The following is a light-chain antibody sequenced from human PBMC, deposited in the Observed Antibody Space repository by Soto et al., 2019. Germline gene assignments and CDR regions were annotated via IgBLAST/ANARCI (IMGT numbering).Light chain of an antibody. J-gene: IGLJ2*01. CDR3: QAWDSSTVV. V-gene: IGLV3-1*01. CDR2: KDS. CDR1: KLGDKY. Sequence: SYELTQPPSVSVSPGQTASITCSGAKLGDKYASWYQQKPGQSPVLVIYKDSKRPSGIPERFSGSNSGNTATLTISGTQAMDEADYYCQAWDSSTVVFGGGTKLTVL.